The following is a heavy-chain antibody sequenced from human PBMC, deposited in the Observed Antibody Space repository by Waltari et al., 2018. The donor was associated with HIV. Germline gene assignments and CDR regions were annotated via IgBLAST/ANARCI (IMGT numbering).Heavy chain of an antibody. CDR3: ARQAYYYGSGSANWFDP. Sequence: QLQLQESGPGLVKPSETLSLICSISGGSINSTSYYWGWIRQPPGKGLEWIGRMFYSGRTYYNPSLKSRGTISVDTSKNQFSLKLSSVTAADTALYYCARQAYYYGSGSANWFDPWGQGTLVTVSS. CDR1: GGSINSTSYY. J-gene: IGHJ5*02. D-gene: IGHD3-10*01. CDR2: MFYSGRT. V-gene: IGHV4-39*01.